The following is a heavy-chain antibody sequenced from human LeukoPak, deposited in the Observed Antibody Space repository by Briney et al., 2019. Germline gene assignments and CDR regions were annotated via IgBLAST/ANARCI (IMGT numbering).Heavy chain of an antibody. CDR3: ARDVGRSYDLNY. Sequence: GAAVKVSCKASGYTFTIYGICGVRQAPAQGREWMGCISAYNGNTDYAQSLQGRVTMTIDTSTSTVYMELRSVRSDHTAVYYCARDVGRSYDLNYWGQGTLVTVSS. CDR1: GYTFTIYG. D-gene: IGHD3-16*01. V-gene: IGHV1-18*01. CDR2: ISAYNGNT. J-gene: IGHJ4*02.